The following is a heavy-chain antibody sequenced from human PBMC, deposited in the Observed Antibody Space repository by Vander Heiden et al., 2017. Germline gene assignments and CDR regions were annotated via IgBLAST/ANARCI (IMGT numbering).Heavy chain of an antibody. CDR1: GSTFGDYG. J-gene: IGHJ4*02. D-gene: IGHD1-1*01. V-gene: IGHV3-49*05. CDR2: IRRKAYGGTT. CDR3: TSRPTGRGGRGNLYY. Sequence: VQLVESGEGLLNQGRSLSPPCTDYGSTFGDYGMSWFRQAPGEGLDRVCFIRRKAYGGTTEYSASVKGRFTISRDDPKSIAYLQMTSLKTEDTAVYSCTSRPTGRGGRGNLYYWGQGTLVTVSS.